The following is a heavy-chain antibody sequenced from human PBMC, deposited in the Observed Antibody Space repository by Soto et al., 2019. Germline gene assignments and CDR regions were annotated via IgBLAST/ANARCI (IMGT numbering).Heavy chain of an antibody. CDR1: GFTFTNYC. CDR2: IKQDGTKK. D-gene: IGHD1-26*01. CDR3: ARGGVGATRVPFDS. V-gene: IGHV3-7*03. J-gene: IGHJ4*02. Sequence: SGGSLRLSCAASGFTFTNYCMTWVRQAPGKGPEWVADIKQDGTKKYYVDSVRGRFTISRDNSRNSLYLQMDSLRAEDTAVYYCARGGVGATRVPFDSWGQGTLVTVSS.